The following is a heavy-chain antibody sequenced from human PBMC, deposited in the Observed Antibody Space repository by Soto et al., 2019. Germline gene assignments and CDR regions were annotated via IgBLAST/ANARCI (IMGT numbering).Heavy chain of an antibody. CDR3: ARDLGGYCTGGSCSRLDS. CDR2: IHYSGTT. J-gene: IGHJ5*01. CDR1: GGSISSGGYY. Sequence: TLSLTCTVSGGSISSGGYYWSWIRHDPVNGLEWIGYIHYSGTTYYNPTLKSRVTISVDMSKNQFSLNLSSVTAADTAVYYCARDLGGYCTGGSCSRLDSWGQAILVT. D-gene: IGHD2-15*01. V-gene: IGHV4-31*03.